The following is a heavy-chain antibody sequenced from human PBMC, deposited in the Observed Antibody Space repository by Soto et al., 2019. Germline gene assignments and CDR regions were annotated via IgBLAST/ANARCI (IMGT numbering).Heavy chain of an antibody. CDR3: AREVMIVAASDI. V-gene: IGHV4-59*01. D-gene: IGHD3-22*01. CDR2: IYYSGST. Sequence: TSETLSLTCTVSGGSISSYYWSWIRQPPGKGLEWIGYIYYSGSTNYNPSLKSRVTISVDTSKNQFSLKLSSVTAADTAVYYCAREVMIVAASDIWGQGTMVTVSS. J-gene: IGHJ3*02. CDR1: GGSISSYY.